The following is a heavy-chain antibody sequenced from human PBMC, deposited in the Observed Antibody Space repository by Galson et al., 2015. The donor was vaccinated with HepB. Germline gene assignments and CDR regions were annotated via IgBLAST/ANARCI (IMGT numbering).Heavy chain of an antibody. V-gene: IGHV1-46*01. J-gene: IGHJ4*02. D-gene: IGHD2-2*01. CDR1: GYTFTSYY. CDR2: INPSGGST. CDR3: ARDPRTYQLLFELGD. Sequence: SVKVSCKASGYTFTSYYMHWVRQAPGQGLEWMGIINPSGGSTSYAQKFQGRVTMTRDTSTSTVYMELSSLRSEDTAVYYCARDPRTYQLLFELGDWGQGALVTVSS.